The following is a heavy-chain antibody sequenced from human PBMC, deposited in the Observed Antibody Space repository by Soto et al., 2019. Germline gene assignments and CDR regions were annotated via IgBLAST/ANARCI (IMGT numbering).Heavy chain of an antibody. Sequence: EVRLVESGGGLVQPGGSLRLSCAASGDTVGNYDMSWVRQAPGKGLEWVSVTYSGGDTRYADSVKARFTMTTDSTKNTVNWQMYSMRAEDTAVYFRARNVPVTALGYWGQGSLVSVSS. CDR3: ARNVPVTALGY. V-gene: IGHV3-66*01. J-gene: IGHJ4*02. CDR2: TYSGGDT. CDR1: GDTVGNYD. D-gene: IGHD4-17*01.